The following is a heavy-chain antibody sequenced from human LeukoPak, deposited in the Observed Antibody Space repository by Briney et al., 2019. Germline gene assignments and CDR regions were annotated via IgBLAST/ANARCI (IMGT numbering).Heavy chain of an antibody. D-gene: IGHD4-11*01. J-gene: IGHJ4*02. CDR1: RGTPTSYA. CDR3: AREGHTVTTSFFDY. Sequence: SLKVSSKASRGTPTSYAISWVRQAPRQGLEWMGGIIPIIGTANYAQKFQGRVTITADKSTSTAYMELSSLRSEDTAVYYCAREGHTVTTSFFDYWGQGTLVSVSS. V-gene: IGHV1-69*06. CDR2: IIPIIGTA.